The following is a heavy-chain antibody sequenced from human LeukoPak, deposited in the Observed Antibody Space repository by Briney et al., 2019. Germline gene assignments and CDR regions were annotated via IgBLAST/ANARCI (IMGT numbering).Heavy chain of an antibody. V-gene: IGHV4-59*01. CDR3: ARLLHPQSTSWFIDY. Sequence: RSSETLSLTCSASGRSINTYYWTWIRQPPGKGLEWLGYIYYSGSTNYNPSLKSRVTILVDTSKNQFSLKLSSVAAADTAVYYCARLLHPQSTSWFIDYWGQGTLVTVSS. CDR1: GRSINTYY. J-gene: IGHJ4*02. CDR2: IYYSGST. D-gene: IGHD6-13*01.